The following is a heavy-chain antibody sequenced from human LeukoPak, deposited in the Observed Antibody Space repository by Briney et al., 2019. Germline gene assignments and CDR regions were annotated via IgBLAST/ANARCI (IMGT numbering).Heavy chain of an antibody. Sequence: GGSLRLSCAASGFTFSYYSMNWVSQAPGKGLEWISYSNTDGTISYADSVQGRFTISRDNAENSLYLQMNSLRAEDTAVYYCARDRGYCSGGSCYYNWYFDLWGRGTLVAVSS. J-gene: IGHJ2*01. V-gene: IGHV3-48*01. CDR2: SNTDGTI. D-gene: IGHD2-15*01. CDR1: GFTFSYYS. CDR3: ARDRGYCSGGSCYYNWYFDL.